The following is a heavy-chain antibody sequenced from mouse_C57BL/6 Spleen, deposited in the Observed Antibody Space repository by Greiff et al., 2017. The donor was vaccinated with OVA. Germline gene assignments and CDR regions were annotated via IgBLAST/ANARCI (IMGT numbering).Heavy chain of an antibody. D-gene: IGHD2-4*01. V-gene: IGHV1-64*01. CDR1: GYTFTSYW. Sequence: QVQLQQPGAELVKPGASVKLSCKASGYTFTSYWMHWVKQRPGQGLEWIGMIHPNSGSTNYNEKFKSKATLTVDKSSSTAYMQLISLTSEDSAVSSCANRWVDYDGGFAYWGQGTLVTVSA. CDR3: ANRWVDYDGGFAY. J-gene: IGHJ3*01. CDR2: IHPNSGST.